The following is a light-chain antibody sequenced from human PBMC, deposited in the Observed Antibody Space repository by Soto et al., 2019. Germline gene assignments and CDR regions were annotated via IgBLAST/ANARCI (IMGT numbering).Light chain of an antibody. CDR2: GAS. V-gene: IGKV3-20*01. Sequence: EIVLMQSPGTLSLSPGEGATLSCRASQSIASNLAWYQQKPGQAPRLLILGASTRATGIPDRFSGSGSGTDFTLTISRLEPEDFAVYYCQQYGSSPRTFGQGTKVDIK. CDR1: QSIASN. CDR3: QQYGSSPRT. J-gene: IGKJ1*01.